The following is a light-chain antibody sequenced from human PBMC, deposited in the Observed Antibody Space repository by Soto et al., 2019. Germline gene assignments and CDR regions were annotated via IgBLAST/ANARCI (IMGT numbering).Light chain of an antibody. Sequence: EIGWTQSQGTLSLSPGERATLSCRASQSVSSSYLAWYQQKPGKAPRLLIYGASSRATGIPDRFSGSGSRTDLNLTISRLEPEDFAVYYCPQYGSSPYTFGQGTKLEIK. V-gene: IGKV3-20*01. CDR1: QSVSSSY. CDR3: PQYGSSPYT. J-gene: IGKJ2*01. CDR2: GAS.